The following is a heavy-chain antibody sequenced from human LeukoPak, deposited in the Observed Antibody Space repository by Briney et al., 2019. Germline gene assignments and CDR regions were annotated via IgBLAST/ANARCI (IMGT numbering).Heavy chain of an antibody. Sequence: GGSLRLSCAASGFTFSSYGMHWVRQAPGKGLEWVAFIRYDGSNKYYADSVKGRFTISRDNSKNTLYLQMNSLRAEDTAVYYCAKPEGIAAAPPLYYYYYYMDVWGKGTTVTVSS. D-gene: IGHD6-13*01. J-gene: IGHJ6*03. CDR2: IRYDGSNK. CDR1: GFTFSSYG. V-gene: IGHV3-30*02. CDR3: AKPEGIAAAPPLYYYYYYMDV.